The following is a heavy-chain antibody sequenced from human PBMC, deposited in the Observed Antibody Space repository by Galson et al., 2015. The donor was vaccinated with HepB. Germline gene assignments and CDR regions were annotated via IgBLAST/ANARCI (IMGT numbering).Heavy chain of an antibody. CDR3: AKDSGSYPELIDY. D-gene: IGHD1-26*01. J-gene: IGHJ4*02. V-gene: IGHV3-9*01. CDR1: GFTFDDYA. Sequence: SLRLSCAASGFTFDDYAMHWVRQAPGKGLEWVSGISWNSGSIGYADSVKGRFTISGDNAKNSLYLQMNSLRAEDTALYYCAKDSGSYPELIDYWGQGTLVTVSS. CDR2: ISWNSGSI.